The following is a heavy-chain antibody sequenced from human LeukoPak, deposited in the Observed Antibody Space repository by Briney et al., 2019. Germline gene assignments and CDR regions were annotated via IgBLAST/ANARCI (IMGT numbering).Heavy chain of an antibody. D-gene: IGHD2-2*01. CDR2: ISYDGSNK. CDR1: GFTLSSYA. Sequence: GGSLRLSCAASGFTLSSYAMHWVRQAPGKGLEWVAVISYDGSNKYYADSVKGRFTISRDNSKNTLYLQMNSLRAEDTAVYYCARDQGYCSSTSCYSDAFDIWGQGTMVTVSS. CDR3: ARDQGYCSSTSCYSDAFDI. V-gene: IGHV3-30*04. J-gene: IGHJ3*02.